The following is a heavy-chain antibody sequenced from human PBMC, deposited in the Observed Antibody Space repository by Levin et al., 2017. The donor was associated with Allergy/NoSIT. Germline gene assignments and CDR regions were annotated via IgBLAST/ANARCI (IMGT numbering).Heavy chain of an antibody. J-gene: IGHJ4*02. D-gene: IGHD2-2*01. CDR3: TTSIGYCSSTSCYDNYFDY. V-gene: IGHV3-15*01. CDR2: IKSKTDGGTT. Sequence: SCAASGFTFSNAWMSWVRQAPGKGLEWVGRIKSKTDGGTTDYAAPVKGRFTISRDDSKNTLYLQMNSLKTEDTAVYYCTTSIGYCSSTSCYDNYFDYWGQGTLVTVSS. CDR1: GFTFSNAW.